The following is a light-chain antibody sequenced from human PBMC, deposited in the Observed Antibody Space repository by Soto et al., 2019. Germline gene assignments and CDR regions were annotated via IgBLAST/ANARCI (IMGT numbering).Light chain of an antibody. Sequence: QSVLAQPAPVSGSPGQSITISCTGTSSDVGGYNYVSWYQQHPGKAPKLMIYEVSDRPSGVSNRFSGSKSGNTASLTISGLQAEDEADYYCSSYTITSTYVFGTGTKVTVL. CDR3: SSYTITSTYV. J-gene: IGLJ1*01. CDR2: EVS. CDR1: SSDVGGYNY. V-gene: IGLV2-14*01.